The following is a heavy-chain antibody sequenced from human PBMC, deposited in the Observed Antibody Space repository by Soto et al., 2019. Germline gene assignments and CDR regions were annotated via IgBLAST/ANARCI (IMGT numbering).Heavy chain of an antibody. CDR2: IYYSGST. CDR3: AAYVEYSSSFRPIIHWFDP. Sequence: QLQLQESGPGLVKPSETLSLTCTVSGGSISSSSYYWGWIRQPPGKGLEWIGSIYYSGSTYYNPSLKSRVTISVDTSKNQFSLKLSSVTAADTAVYYCAAYVEYSSSFRPIIHWFDPWGQGTLVTVSS. J-gene: IGHJ5*02. CDR1: GGSISSSSYY. D-gene: IGHD6-6*01. V-gene: IGHV4-39*01.